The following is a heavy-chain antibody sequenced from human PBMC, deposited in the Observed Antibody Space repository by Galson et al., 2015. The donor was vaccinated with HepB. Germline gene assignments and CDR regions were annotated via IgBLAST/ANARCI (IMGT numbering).Heavy chain of an antibody. D-gene: IGHD6-19*01. Sequence: SLRLSCAASGFTFSSYEMNWVRRAPGKGLEWVSYISSSGSTIYYADSVKGRFTISRDNAKNSLYLQMNSLRAEDTAVYYCAGPLYSSGWYVVDYWGQGTLVTVSS. V-gene: IGHV3-48*03. J-gene: IGHJ4*02. CDR2: ISSSGSTI. CDR3: AGPLYSSGWYVVDY. CDR1: GFTFSSYE.